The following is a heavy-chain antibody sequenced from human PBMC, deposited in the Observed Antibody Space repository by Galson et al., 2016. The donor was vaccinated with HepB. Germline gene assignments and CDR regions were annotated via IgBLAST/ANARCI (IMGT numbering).Heavy chain of an antibody. V-gene: IGHV3-48*01. CDR3: ARDVAGHYDFHYYYYIDV. CDR1: GFTFSSYN. D-gene: IGHD3-3*01. CDR2: IRSTSRTI. J-gene: IGHJ6*03. Sequence: SLRLSCAASGFTFSSYNMNWVRQAPGKGLEWVSYIRSTSRTINYADSVKGRFTISRDNSKNTLYLQMNSLRAEDTAVYYCARDVAGHYDFHYYYYIDVWGKGTSVSLSS.